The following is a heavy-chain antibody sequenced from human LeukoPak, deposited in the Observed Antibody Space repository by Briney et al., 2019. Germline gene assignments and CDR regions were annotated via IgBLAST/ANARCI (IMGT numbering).Heavy chain of an antibody. V-gene: IGHV4-59*01. D-gene: IGHD6-13*01. CDR3: ARDSAAATFDY. CDR1: GGSISSYY. J-gene: IGHJ4*02. CDR2: IYYSGST. Sequence: SETLSLTCTVSGGSISSYYWSWIRQPPGKGLEWIGYIYYSGSTNYNPSLKSRVTISVDTSKNQFSLKLSSVTAADTAVYYCARDSAAATFDYWGQGTLITVSS.